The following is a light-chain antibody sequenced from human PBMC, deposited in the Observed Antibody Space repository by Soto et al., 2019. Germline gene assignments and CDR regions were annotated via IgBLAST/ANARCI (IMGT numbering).Light chain of an antibody. J-gene: IGKJ1*01. V-gene: IGKV3-20*01. Sequence: EIVLTQSPGTLSLSPGERATLSCRASQSVSSGYLAWYLQKPGQAPRLLIYGASSRATDIPDRFSGSGSGTDFTLTISRLEPEDFAVYYCHQYGSSPWTFGQGTKVEIK. CDR3: HQYGSSPWT. CDR2: GAS. CDR1: QSVSSGY.